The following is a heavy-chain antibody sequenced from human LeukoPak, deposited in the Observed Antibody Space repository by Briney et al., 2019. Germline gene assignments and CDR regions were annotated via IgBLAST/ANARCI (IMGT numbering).Heavy chain of an antibody. D-gene: IGHD3-10*01. CDR2: FDPEDGET. Sequence: ASVKVSCKVSGYTLTELSMHWVRQAPGKGLEWMGGFDPEDGETIYAQKFQGRVTMTEDTSTDTAYMELSSLRSEDTAVYYCARESYGSGTGRPAMDYWGQGTLVTVSS. CDR3: ARESYGSGTGRPAMDY. J-gene: IGHJ4*02. V-gene: IGHV1-24*01. CDR1: GYTLTELS.